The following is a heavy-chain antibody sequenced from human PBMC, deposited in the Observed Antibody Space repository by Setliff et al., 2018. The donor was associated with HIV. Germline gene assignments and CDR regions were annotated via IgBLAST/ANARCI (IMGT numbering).Heavy chain of an antibody. V-gene: IGHV1-46*01. CDR3: ARDLSISNPYYDILPGPGVY. CDR1: GYTFTSYH. J-gene: IGHJ4*02. CDR2: INPSGGST. D-gene: IGHD3-9*01. Sequence: ASVKVSCKASGYTFTSYHMYWVRQAPGQGLEWMGSINPSGGSTSYAQKFQDRVTMTRDTSTSTVYMELSSRRSEDTAVYFCARDLSISNPYYDILPGPGVYWGQGTLVTVSS.